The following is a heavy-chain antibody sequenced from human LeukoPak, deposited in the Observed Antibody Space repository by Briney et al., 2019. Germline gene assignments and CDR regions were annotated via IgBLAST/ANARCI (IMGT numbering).Heavy chain of an antibody. J-gene: IGHJ4*02. V-gene: IGHV4-59*01. CDR2: IYYSGST. Sequence: PSETLSLTCTASGGSISSYYWSWIRQPPGKGLEWIGHIYYSGSTNYNPSLKSRVTISVDTSKNQFSLKLSSVTAADTAVYYCARGRGPVPYFDYWGQGTLVTVSS. CDR3: ARGRGPVPYFDY. CDR1: GGSISSYY.